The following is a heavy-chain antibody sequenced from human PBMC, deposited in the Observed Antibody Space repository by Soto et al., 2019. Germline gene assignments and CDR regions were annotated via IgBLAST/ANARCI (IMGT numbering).Heavy chain of an antibody. CDR3: AKHQRSDYVIDH. CDR2: ISGGGGST. D-gene: IGHD4-17*01. V-gene: IGHV3-23*01. CDR1: GFPLSSDA. J-gene: IGHJ4*02. Sequence: GGSLRLSCAASGFPLSSDAMSWVRQAPGKGLEWLSTISGGGGSTYYADSVKGRFTISRDNSESTLYLQLNSLRAEDTAIFYCAKHQRSDYVIDHWGQGILVTVSS.